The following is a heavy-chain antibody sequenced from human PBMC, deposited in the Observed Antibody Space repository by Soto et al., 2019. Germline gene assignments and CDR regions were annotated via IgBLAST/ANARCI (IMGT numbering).Heavy chain of an antibody. CDR2: ITSSSTYI. CDR3: ARDLLEGYGHARQPDY. Sequence: PGGSLRLSCVASGFTFRAYSMSWVRQAPGQGLEWVPSITSSSTYIYYTRSVEGRFTISRDDAKNSLHLQMNSLRAEDTAVYYCARDLLEGYGHARQPDYWGQGTLVTVSS. CDR1: GFTFRAYS. J-gene: IGHJ4*02. D-gene: IGHD5-18*01. V-gene: IGHV3-21*06.